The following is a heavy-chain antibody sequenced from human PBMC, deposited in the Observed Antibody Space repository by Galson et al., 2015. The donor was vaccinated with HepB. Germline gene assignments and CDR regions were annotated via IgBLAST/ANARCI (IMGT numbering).Heavy chain of an antibody. CDR1: GFTFSSYA. J-gene: IGHJ5*02. Sequence: SLRLSCAASGFTFSSYAMSWVRQAPGKGLGWVGFIRSKAYGGTTEYAASVKGRFTISRDDSKSIAYLQMNSLKTEDTAVYYCTREHLGYCSSTSCYGVDPWGQGTLVTVSS. D-gene: IGHD2-2*01. CDR3: TREHLGYCSSTSCYGVDP. CDR2: IRSKAYGGTT. V-gene: IGHV3-49*04.